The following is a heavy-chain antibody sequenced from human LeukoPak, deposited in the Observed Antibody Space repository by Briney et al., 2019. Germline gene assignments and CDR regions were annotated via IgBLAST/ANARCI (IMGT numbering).Heavy chain of an antibody. Sequence: PGGSLRLSCIASGFSFSNYNINWVRQAPGKGLEWVSRINTDGSSTSYADSVKGRFTISRDNAKNTLYLQMNSLRAEDTAVYYCARVGSGALNDAFDIWGQGTMVTVSS. CDR2: INTDGSST. J-gene: IGHJ3*02. CDR3: ARVGSGALNDAFDI. V-gene: IGHV3-74*01. CDR1: GFSFSNYN. D-gene: IGHD6-19*01.